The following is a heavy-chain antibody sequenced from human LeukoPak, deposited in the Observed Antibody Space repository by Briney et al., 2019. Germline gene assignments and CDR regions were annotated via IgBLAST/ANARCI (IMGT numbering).Heavy chain of an antibody. CDR2: IRYDGSNK. CDR3: AKGQYQLLMYYFDY. V-gene: IGHV3-30*02. J-gene: IGHJ4*02. Sequence: GGSLRLSCAASGFTFSSYGMHWVRQAPGKGLEWVAFIRYDGSNKYYADSVKGRFTISRDNSKNTLYLQMNSLRAEDTAVYYCAKGQYQLLMYYFDYWGQGTLVAVSS. CDR1: GFTFSSYG. D-gene: IGHD2-2*01.